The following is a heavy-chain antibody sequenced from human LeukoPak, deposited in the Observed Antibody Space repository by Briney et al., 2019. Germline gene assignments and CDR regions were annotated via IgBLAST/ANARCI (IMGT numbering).Heavy chain of an antibody. CDR2: ISAYNGNT. Sequence: ASVKVSCKASGYTFTSYAISWVRQAPGQGPEWMGWISAYNGNTNYAQKFQGRVTMTTDTSTNTAYMELRSLRSDDTAVYYCARGMYYYDSSAYRPRYIDVWGKGTTVTVSS. V-gene: IGHV1-18*01. D-gene: IGHD3-22*01. J-gene: IGHJ6*03. CDR1: GYTFTSYA. CDR3: ARGMYYYDSSAYRPRYIDV.